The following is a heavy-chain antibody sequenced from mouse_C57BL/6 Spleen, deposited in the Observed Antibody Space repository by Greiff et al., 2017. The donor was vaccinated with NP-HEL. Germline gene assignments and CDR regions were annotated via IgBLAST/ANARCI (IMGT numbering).Heavy chain of an antibody. J-gene: IGHJ2*01. CDR2: IDPSDSYT. V-gene: IGHV1-59*01. D-gene: IGHD2-4*01. CDR3: ARRKIDYDVGYFDY. CDR1: GYTFTSYW. Sequence: VQLQQPGAELVRPGTSVKLSCKASGYTFTSYWMHWVKQRPGQGLEWIGVIDPSDSYTNYNQKFKGKATLTVDTSSSTAYMQLSSLTSEDSAVYYCARRKIDYDVGYFDYWGQGTTLTVSS.